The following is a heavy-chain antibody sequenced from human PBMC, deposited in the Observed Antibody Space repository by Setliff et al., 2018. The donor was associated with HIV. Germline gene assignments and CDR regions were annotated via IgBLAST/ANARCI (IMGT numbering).Heavy chain of an antibody. D-gene: IGHD2-21*01. CDR2: ITGNGGSI. V-gene: IGHV3-64*02. J-gene: IGHJ3*02. CDR1: GFACSYNT. CDR3: VRDTPGSDNAFDI. Sequence: PGGSLRLSCAASGFACSYNTMHWVRQAPGKGLEYVSGITGNGGSIFYADAVRGRFTISRDNSGDMLFLQMASLRPEDMAVYYCVRDTPGSDNAFDIWGQGTMVTVSS.